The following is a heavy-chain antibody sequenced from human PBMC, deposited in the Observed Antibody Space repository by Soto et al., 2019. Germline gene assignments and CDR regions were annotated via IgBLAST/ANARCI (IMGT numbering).Heavy chain of an antibody. CDR1: GYTFTGYY. Sequence: QVQLVQSGAEVKKPGASVKVSCKASGYTFTGYYMHWVRQAPGQGLEWMGWINPNSGGTNYAQKFQGWVTMTRDTSISTAHMELSRLRSDDTAVYYCASSGGYYYDTHAFDIWGQGTMVTVSS. CDR3: ASSGGYYYDTHAFDI. J-gene: IGHJ3*02. CDR2: INPNSGGT. V-gene: IGHV1-2*04. D-gene: IGHD3-22*01.